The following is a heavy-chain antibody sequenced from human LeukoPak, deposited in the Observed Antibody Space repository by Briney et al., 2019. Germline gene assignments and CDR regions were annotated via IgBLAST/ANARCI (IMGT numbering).Heavy chain of an antibody. CDR2: IYYSGST. CDR3: ARDSFTMVREGNWFDP. CDR1: GGSISSSSYY. Sequence: SETLSLTCTVSGGSISSSSYYWGWIRQPPGKGLEWIGSIYYSGSTYYNPSLKGRVTISVDTSKNQFSLKLSSVTAADTAVYYCARDSFTMVREGNWFDPWGQGTLVTVSS. D-gene: IGHD3-10*01. J-gene: IGHJ5*02. V-gene: IGHV4-39*07.